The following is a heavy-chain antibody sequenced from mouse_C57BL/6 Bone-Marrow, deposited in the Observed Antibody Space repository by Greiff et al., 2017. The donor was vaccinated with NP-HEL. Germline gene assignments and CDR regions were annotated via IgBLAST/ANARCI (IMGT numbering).Heavy chain of an antibody. D-gene: IGHD1-1*01. CDR1: GYTFTSYW. CDR3: ASPIYYYGSSTRYFDV. J-gene: IGHJ1*03. Sequence: VQLQQPGAELVMPGASVKLSCKASGYTFTSYWMHWVKQRPGQGLEWIGEIDPSDSYTNYNQKFKGKSTLTVDKSSSTAYMQLSSLTSEDSAVYYCASPIYYYGSSTRYFDVWGTGTTVTVSS. CDR2: IDPSDSYT. V-gene: IGHV1-69*01.